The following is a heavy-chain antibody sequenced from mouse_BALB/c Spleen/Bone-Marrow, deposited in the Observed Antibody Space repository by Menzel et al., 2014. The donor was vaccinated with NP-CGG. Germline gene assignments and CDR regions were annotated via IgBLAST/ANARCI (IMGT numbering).Heavy chain of an antibody. Sequence: DLVKPGASVKLSCKASGYTFTSYWINWIKQRPGQGLEWIGRIAPGSGSTYYDEMCKGKATLTVDTSSSTAYIQLSSLSSEDSAVYFCARSYYGRAMDYWGQGTSVTVSS. J-gene: IGHJ4*01. V-gene: IGHV1S41*01. CDR1: GYTFTSYW. CDR3: ARSYYGRAMDY. D-gene: IGHD1-1*01. CDR2: IAPGSGST.